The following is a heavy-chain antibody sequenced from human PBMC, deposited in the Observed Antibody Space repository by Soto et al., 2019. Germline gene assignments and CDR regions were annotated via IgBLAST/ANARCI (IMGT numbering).Heavy chain of an antibody. CDR2: IWYDGSNK. CDR3: ARVRTDYDILTGYYMGHAFDI. D-gene: IGHD3-9*01. CDR1: GFTFSSYG. Sequence: GGSLRLSCAASGFTFSSYGMHWVRQAPGKGLEWVAVIWYDGSNKYYADSVKGRFTISRDNSKNTLYLQMNSLRAEDTAVYYCARVRTDYDILTGYYMGHAFDIWGQGTMVTVSS. J-gene: IGHJ3*02. V-gene: IGHV3-33*01.